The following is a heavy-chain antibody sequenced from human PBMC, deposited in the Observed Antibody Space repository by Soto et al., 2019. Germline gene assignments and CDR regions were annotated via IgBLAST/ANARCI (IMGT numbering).Heavy chain of an antibody. Sequence: SETLSLTCTVSGGSISSYYWSWIRQPPGKGLEYIGYVYYSGTTNYNPSLKSRVTISVDTFKNQFSLKLTSVTAADTAVYYCTRSYGAYSFWFDPWGPGTLVTVSS. V-gene: IGHV4-59*01. CDR2: VYYSGTT. CDR3: TRSYGAYSFWFDP. J-gene: IGHJ5*02. D-gene: IGHD4-17*01. CDR1: GGSISSYY.